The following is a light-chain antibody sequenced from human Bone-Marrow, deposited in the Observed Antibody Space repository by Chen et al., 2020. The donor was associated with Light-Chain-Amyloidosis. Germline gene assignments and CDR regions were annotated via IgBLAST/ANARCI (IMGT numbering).Light chain of an antibody. Sequence: IVLTQTPLSLPVTPGEPASISCRSSQSLVDSGDGNTYLDWYVQKPGQSPDILIYTLSYRASGVPNRFSGSGSGTHFTLNISRVEAEDVGGYYCMQRIQFPLTFGGGTKVEIK. V-gene: IGKV2-40*01. CDR1: QSLVDSGDGNTY. CDR3: MQRIQFPLT. J-gene: IGKJ4*01. CDR2: TLS.